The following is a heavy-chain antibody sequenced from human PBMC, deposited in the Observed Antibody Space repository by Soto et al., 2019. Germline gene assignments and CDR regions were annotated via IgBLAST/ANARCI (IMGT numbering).Heavy chain of an antibody. Sequence: PGGSLRLSCAASGFTFSNYWMHWVRQAPGKGLVWVSRINSDGSSTYYADSVKGRFTISRGNAKNTLYLQMNSLSAEDTALYYCARQGFESWGQGTPVTVSS. CDR3: ARQGFES. J-gene: IGHJ4*02. CDR1: GFTFSNYW. CDR2: INSDGSST. V-gene: IGHV3-74*01.